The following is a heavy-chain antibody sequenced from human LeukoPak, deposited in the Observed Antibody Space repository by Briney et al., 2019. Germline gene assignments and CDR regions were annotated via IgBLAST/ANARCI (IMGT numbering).Heavy chain of an antibody. CDR1: GYTFTGYY. D-gene: IGHD4-11*01. CDR2: INPNSGGT. J-gene: IGHJ4*02. Sequence: ASVKVSCKASGYTFTGYYMHWVRQAPGQGLEWMGWINPNSGGTNYAQKFQGRVTMTRDTSISTAYMEPSSLRSEDTAVYYCARGLDTVTTPGADYWGQGTLVTVSS. CDR3: ARGLDTVTTPGADY. V-gene: IGHV1-2*02.